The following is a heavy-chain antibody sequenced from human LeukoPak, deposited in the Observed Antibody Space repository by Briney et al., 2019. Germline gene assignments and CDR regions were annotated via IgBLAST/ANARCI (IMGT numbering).Heavy chain of an antibody. CDR3: ARGLDVDTAMVPFY. CDR2: ISSSSSYI. D-gene: IGHD5-18*01. V-gene: IGHV3-21*01. J-gene: IGHJ4*02. CDR1: GFPISDNY. Sequence: GGSLRLSCVVSGFPISDNYMNWVRQAPGKGLEWVSSISSSSSYIYYADSVKGRFTISRDNAKNSLYLQMNSLRAEDTAVYYCARGLDVDTAMVPFYWGQGTLVTVSS.